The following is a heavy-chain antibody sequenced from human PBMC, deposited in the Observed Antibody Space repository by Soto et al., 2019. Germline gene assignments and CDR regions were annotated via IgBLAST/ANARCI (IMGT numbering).Heavy chain of an antibody. D-gene: IGHD1-26*01. CDR1: GYTFTSYA. CDR2: INAGNGNT. Sequence: GASVKVSCKASGYTFTSYAMHWVRQAPGQRLEWMGWINAGNGNTKYSQKFQGRVTITRDTSASTAYMELSSLRSEDTAVYYCARESLYSGSYYGGMDVWGQGTTVTVS. J-gene: IGHJ6*02. V-gene: IGHV1-3*01. CDR3: ARESLYSGSYYGGMDV.